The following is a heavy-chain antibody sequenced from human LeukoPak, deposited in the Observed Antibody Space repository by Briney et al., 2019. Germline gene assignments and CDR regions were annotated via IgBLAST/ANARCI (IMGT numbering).Heavy chain of an antibody. J-gene: IGHJ6*04. V-gene: IGHV1-24*01. CDR1: GYTLTELS. Sequence: ASVKVSCKVSGYTLTELSMHWVRQAPGKGLEWMGGFDPEDGETIYTQKFQGRVTMTEDTSTDTAYMELSSLRSEDTAVYYCATASRYSSSSGDVWGKGTTVTVSS. CDR3: ATASRYSSSSGDV. D-gene: IGHD6-6*01. CDR2: FDPEDGET.